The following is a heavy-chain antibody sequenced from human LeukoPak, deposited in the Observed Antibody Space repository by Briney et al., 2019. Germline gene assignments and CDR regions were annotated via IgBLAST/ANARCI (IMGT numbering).Heavy chain of an antibody. V-gene: IGHV3-21*01. CDR2: ISSSRSSI. Sequence: GGSLRLSCAASGFTFSNYGMHWVRQAPGKGLEWVSSISSSRSSIYYADSMKGRFTISRDNAKNSLYLQMNSLRAEDTAVYYCAKSFWWFGEFSPFDYWGQGTLVTVSS. CDR3: AKSFWWFGEFSPFDY. D-gene: IGHD3-10*01. CDR1: GFTFSNYG. J-gene: IGHJ4*02.